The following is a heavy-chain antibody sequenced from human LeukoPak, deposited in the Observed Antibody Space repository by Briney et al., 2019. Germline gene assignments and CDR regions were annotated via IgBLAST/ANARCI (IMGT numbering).Heavy chain of an antibody. Sequence: PSETLSLTCAVYGGSFSGYYWSWIRQPAGKGLEWIGRIYTSGSTNYNPSLKSRVTISVDTSKNQFSLKLSSVTAADTAVYYCVGCADYYGSGRTISAPYYYYYYMDVWGKGTTVTVSS. CDR1: GGSFSGYY. CDR2: IYTSGST. CDR3: VGCADYYGSGRTISAPYYYYYYMDV. D-gene: IGHD3-10*01. V-gene: IGHV4-59*10. J-gene: IGHJ6*03.